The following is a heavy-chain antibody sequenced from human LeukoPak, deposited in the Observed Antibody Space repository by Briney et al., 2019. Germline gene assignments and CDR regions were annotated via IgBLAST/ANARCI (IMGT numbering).Heavy chain of an antibody. Sequence: KSSETLSLTCTVSGGSISSYYWSWIRQPPGKGLEWIGYIYYSGSTNYNPSLKSRVGISVDTSKNQFSLKLSSVTAADTAVYYCTRDGPRSSGYPENWGQGTLVTVSS. D-gene: IGHD3-22*01. J-gene: IGHJ4*02. CDR3: TRDGPRSSGYPEN. CDR1: GGSISSYY. V-gene: IGHV4-59*12. CDR2: IYYSGST.